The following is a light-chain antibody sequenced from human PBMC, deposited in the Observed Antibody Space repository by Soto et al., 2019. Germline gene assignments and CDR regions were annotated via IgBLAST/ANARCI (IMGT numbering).Light chain of an antibody. J-gene: IGLJ1*01. CDR2: EVT. CDR3: SSYTSSSTYV. V-gene: IGLV2-14*01. Sequence: QSALTQPASVSGSLGQSITISCTGTSSDVGGYDYVSWYQQHPGKVPKLMIYEVTNRPSGVSNRFSGSKSGNTASLTISGLQAEDEADYYCSSYTSSSTYVFGTGTKLTVL. CDR1: SSDVGGYDY.